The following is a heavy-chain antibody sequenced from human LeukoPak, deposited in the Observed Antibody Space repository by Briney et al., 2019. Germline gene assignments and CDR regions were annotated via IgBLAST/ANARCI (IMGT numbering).Heavy chain of an antibody. V-gene: IGHV4-59*01. J-gene: IGHJ4*02. CDR3: ARARPDCTNGVCSPFDY. Sequence: SETLSLTCTVSGGSISSYYWSWIRQPPGKGLEWIGYIYYSGSTNYNPSLKSRGTISVDTSKNQFSLKLSSVTAADTAVYYCARARPDCTNGVCSPFDYWGQGTLVTVSS. D-gene: IGHD2-8*01. CDR1: GGSISSYY. CDR2: IYYSGST.